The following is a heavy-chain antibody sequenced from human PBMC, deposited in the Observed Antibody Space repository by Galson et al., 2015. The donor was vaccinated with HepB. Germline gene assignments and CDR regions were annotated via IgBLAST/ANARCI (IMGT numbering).Heavy chain of an antibody. V-gene: IGHV1-69*10. J-gene: IGHJ5*01. D-gene: IGHD3-3*01. CDR3: ASANDFWSGYRDAGTSRWFDS. CDR1: GDTFSSYA. Sequence: VKVSCKASGDTFSSYAISWVRQAPGQGLEWMGGVIPIFAKAKYALKFQGRVTITADKSTNTAFMELSSLRSEDTAVYYCASANDFWSGYRDAGTSRWFDSWGQGTLVTVSS. CDR2: VIPIFAKA.